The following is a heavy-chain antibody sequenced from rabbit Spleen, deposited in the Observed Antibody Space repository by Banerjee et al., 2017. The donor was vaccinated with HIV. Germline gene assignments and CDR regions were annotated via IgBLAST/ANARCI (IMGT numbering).Heavy chain of an antibody. Sequence: QSLEESGGDLVKPGASLTLTCTASGFSFSSGYWMCWVRQAPGKGLEWIACIYTGRSGNTYYASWAKGRFTISKASSTTVTLQVTSLTAADTATYFCARGLNDGGNGYYLSVWGPGTLVTVS. V-gene: IGHV1S40*01. J-gene: IGHJ4*01. D-gene: IGHD8-1*01. CDR3: ARGLNDGGNGYYLSV. CDR1: GFSFSSGYW. CDR2: IYTGRSGNT.